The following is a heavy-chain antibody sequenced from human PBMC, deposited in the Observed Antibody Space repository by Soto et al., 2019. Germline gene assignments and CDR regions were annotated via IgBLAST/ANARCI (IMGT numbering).Heavy chain of an antibody. CDR1: GYTFTDYY. J-gene: IGHJ4*02. D-gene: IGHD3-9*01. CDR2: INPNSGAT. V-gene: IGHV1-2*02. CDR3: ARGPIKFDILATYSTGLDH. Sequence: QVHLVQSGAEVKKPGASLRVSCTASGYTFTDYYMHLVRQAPGQGLEWMGCINPNSGATDFAQNFRGRVSLAMDTVFTTAYMEVSSLRSDDTSVYYCARGPIKFDILATYSTGLDHWGQGTLVTVSS.